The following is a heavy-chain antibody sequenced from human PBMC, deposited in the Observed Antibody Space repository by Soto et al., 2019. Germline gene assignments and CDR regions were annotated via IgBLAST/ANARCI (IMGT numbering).Heavy chain of an antibody. CDR3: ARLVYDTRLNYMYFDF. CDR1: VVSINSGNW. Sequence: SQTLSLTCALSVVSINSGNWCTWVRQTPQRGLEYIGEIFHDGTANYYPSFERRVAISVDTSKNQFSLKLTSVTAADTAIYFCARLVYDTRLNYMYFDFWGQGALVTVSS. D-gene: IGHD2-8*01. J-gene: IGHJ4*02. CDR2: IFHDGTA. V-gene: IGHV4-4*02.